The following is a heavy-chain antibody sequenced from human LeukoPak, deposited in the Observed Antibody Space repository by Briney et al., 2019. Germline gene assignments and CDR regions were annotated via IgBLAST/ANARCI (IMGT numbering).Heavy chain of an antibody. V-gene: IGHV3-11*04. Sequence: GGSLRLSCAASRFTFRDHFMSWIRQPPGKGLEYVSYISSSGNDTYYSESVKVRFTVSKDNAKNSLFLQMNSLRAEDTAVYYCATAPTEDGDGSSPGYWGQGTLVTVSS. J-gene: IGHJ4*02. D-gene: IGHD4-17*01. CDR2: ISSSGNDT. CDR1: RFTFRDHF. CDR3: ATAPTEDGDGSSPGY.